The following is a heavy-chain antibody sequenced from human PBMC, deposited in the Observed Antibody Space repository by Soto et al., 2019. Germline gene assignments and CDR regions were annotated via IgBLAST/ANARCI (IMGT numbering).Heavy chain of an antibody. V-gene: IGHV1-46*01. D-gene: IGHD2-15*01. CDR2: INPSGGST. CDR3: ASHVVVGEMTDY. Sequence: ASVNVSCKASGYTFTSYYMHWVRQAPGQGLEWMGIINPSGGSTSYAQKFQGRVTMTRDTSTSTVYMELSSLRSEDTAVYYCASHVVVGEMTDYWGQGTLVTVSS. CDR1: GYTFTSYY. J-gene: IGHJ4*02.